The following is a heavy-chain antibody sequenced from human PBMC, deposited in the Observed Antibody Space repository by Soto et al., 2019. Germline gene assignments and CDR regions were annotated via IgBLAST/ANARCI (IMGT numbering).Heavy chain of an antibody. V-gene: IGHV3-33*01. D-gene: IGHD5-18*01. CDR3: ARDDSGTRLWSPRYYMEI. J-gene: IGHJ6*03. Sequence: GGSLRLSCAASGFTFSRYGMHWVRQAKGKGLEWVAVIWYDGSNKYYADSVKGRFTISRDNSKNTLYLQMNSLRGEDTAVYYCARDDSGTRLWSPRYYMEIWGKGTTDTVFS. CDR2: IWYDGSNK. CDR1: GFTFSRYG.